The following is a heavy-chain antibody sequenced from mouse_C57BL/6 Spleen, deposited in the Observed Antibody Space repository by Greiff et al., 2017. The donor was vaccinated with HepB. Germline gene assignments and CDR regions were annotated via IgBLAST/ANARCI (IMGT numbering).Heavy chain of an antibody. D-gene: IGHD1-1*01. V-gene: IGHV5-4*01. J-gene: IGHJ1*03. CDR3: ARDNTTVVGYWYFDV. CDR2: ISDGGSYT. Sequence: EVKVVESGGGLVKPGGSLKLSCAASGFTFSSYAMSWVRQTPEKRLEWVATISDGGSYTYYPDNVKGRFTISRDNAKNNLYLQMSHLKSEDTAMYYCARDNTTVVGYWYFDVWGTGTTVTVSS. CDR1: GFTFSSYA.